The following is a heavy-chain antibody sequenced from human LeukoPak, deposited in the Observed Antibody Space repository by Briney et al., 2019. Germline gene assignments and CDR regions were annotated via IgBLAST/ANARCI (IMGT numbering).Heavy chain of an antibody. V-gene: IGHV3-30*18. Sequence: GGSLRLSCAASGFTFSNYGMHWVRQAPGKGLEWLAVISYDGTNAYYGDSVKGRFTISRDDSKNTLDLQMNSLRTEDTAVYYCAKDLQYCSGGSCYFPLGYWGQETLVIVSS. CDR3: AKDLQYCSGGSCYFPLGY. D-gene: IGHD2-15*01. CDR2: ISYDGTNA. CDR1: GFTFSNYG. J-gene: IGHJ4*02.